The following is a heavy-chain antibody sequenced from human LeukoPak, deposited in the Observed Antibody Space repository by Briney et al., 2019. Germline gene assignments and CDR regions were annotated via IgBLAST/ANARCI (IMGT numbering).Heavy chain of an antibody. D-gene: IGHD2-8*01. V-gene: IGHV4-38-2*02. J-gene: IGHJ4*02. CDR1: GYSISSGYY. Sequence: SETLSLTCTVSGYSISSGYYWGWIRQPPGKGLEWIGSIYHSGSTYYNPSLKSRVTISVDTSKNQFSLKLSSVTAADTAVYYCARGLRLMVYAAPYYFDYWGQGTLVTVSS. CDR2: IYHSGST. CDR3: ARGLRLMVYAAPYYFDY.